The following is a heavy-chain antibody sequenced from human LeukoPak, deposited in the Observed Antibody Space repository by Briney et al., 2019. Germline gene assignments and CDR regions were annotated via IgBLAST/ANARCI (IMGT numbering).Heavy chain of an antibody. J-gene: IGHJ4*02. V-gene: IGHV4-59*12. Sequence: SETLSLTCTVSGGSISSYYWSWIRQPPGKGLEWIGYIYYSGSTNYNPSLKSRVTISVDTSKNQFSLRLSSVTAADTAMYYCARAFVYSGSFNFDYWGQGALVSVSS. CDR2: IYYSGST. CDR1: GGSISSYY. CDR3: ARAFVYSGSFNFDY. D-gene: IGHD1-26*01.